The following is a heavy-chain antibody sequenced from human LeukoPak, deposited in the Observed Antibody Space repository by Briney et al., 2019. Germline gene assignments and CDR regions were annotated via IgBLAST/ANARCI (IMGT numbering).Heavy chain of an antibody. CDR3: ATGLDPYWNPTTNGMDV. D-gene: IGHD1-1*01. V-gene: IGHV1-24*01. CDR1: GYSFTSYW. CDR2: IDPEDGET. Sequence: GESLRISCKGSGYSFTSYWISWVRQMPGKGLEWMGRIDPEDGETIYAQKFQGRVTMTEDTSTDTAYMELSSLRSEDTAVYYCATGLDPYWNPTTNGMDVWGQGTTVTVSS. J-gene: IGHJ6*02.